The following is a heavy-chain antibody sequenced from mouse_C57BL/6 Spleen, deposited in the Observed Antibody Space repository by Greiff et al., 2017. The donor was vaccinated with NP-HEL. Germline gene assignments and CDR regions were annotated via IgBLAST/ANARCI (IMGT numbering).Heavy chain of an antibody. CDR1: GFNIKDYY. CDR2: IDPEDGDT. J-gene: IGHJ2*01. CDR3: TNYYGSRKYYFDY. D-gene: IGHD1-1*01. Sequence: EVQLQQSGAELVRPGASVKLSCTASGFNIKDYYMHWVKQRPEQGLEWIGRIDPEDGDTEYAPKFQGKATMTADTSSNTAYLHLSSLTSEDTAVYYCTNYYGSRKYYFDYWGQGTTLTVSS. V-gene: IGHV14-1*01.